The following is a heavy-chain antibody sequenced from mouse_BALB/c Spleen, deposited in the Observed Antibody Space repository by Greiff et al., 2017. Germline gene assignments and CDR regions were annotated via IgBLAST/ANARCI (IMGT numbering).Heavy chain of an antibody. J-gene: IGHJ4*01. CDR3: AVSTMDYAMDY. V-gene: IGHV3-2*02. CDR1: GYSITSDYA. CDR2: ISYSGST. Sequence: EVMLVESGPGLVKPSQSLSLTCTVTGYSITSDYAWNWIRQFPGNKLEWMGYISYSGSTSYNPSLKSRISITRDTSKNQFFLQLNSVTTEDTATYYCAVSTMDYAMDYWGQGTSVTVSS. D-gene: IGHD2-1*01.